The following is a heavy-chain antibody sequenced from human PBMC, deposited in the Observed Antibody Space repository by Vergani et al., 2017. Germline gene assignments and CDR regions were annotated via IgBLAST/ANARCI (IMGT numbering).Heavy chain of an antibody. V-gene: IGHV4-59*13. CDR1: GGSFNTYY. Sequence: QVQLEESGPGLVKPSETLSLTCTVSGGSFNTYYWSWIRQSPGKGLEWIGYIYSTGSTNYNPSLNSRVTMSVDTSKNQFSLKLSSVTAADTAVYYCARVPIGYSYGGFYYYGMDVWGQGTTVTVSS. CDR2: IYSTGST. D-gene: IGHD5-18*01. CDR3: ARVPIGYSYGGFYYYGMDV. J-gene: IGHJ6*02.